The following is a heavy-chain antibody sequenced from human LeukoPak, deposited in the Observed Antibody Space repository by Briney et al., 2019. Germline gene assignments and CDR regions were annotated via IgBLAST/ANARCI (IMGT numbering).Heavy chain of an antibody. D-gene: IGHD3-22*01. V-gene: IGHV3-30*18. J-gene: IGHJ4*02. Sequence: PGGSLRLSCAASGFTLSSYGMHWVRQAPGKGLEWVAVTSYDGSNKYYRDSVKGRFTISRDNSKNTLYLQMNSLRIEDTAVYYCAKGGESSGYYGGPDYWGQGTLVTVSS. CDR1: GFTLSSYG. CDR3: AKGGESSGYYGGPDY. CDR2: TSYDGSNK.